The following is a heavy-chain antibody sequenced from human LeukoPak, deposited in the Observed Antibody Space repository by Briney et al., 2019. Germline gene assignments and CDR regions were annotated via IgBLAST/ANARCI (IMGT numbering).Heavy chain of an antibody. CDR2: VSNNGGST. V-gene: IGHV3-64D*06. J-gene: IGHJ4*02. Sequence: GGSLRLSCSASGFTFNKYVMHWVRQAPDKGLEYVSGVSNNGGSTYYADSVKGRFTISRDNSENTLYLQMSSLRPEDTAAYYCVKGEVRGYKKRGVDYWGQGTLVTVSS. D-gene: IGHD5-18*01. CDR1: GFTFNKYV. CDR3: VKGEVRGYKKRGVDY.